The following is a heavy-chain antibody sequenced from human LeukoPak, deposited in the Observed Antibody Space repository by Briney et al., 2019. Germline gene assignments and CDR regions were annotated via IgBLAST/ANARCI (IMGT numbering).Heavy chain of an antibody. CDR1: GGSFSGYY. V-gene: IGHV4-34*01. Sequence: PSEALSLTCAVYGGSFSGYYWSWIRQPPGKGLEWIGEINHSGSTNYNPSLKSRVTISVDTSKNQFSLKLSSVTAADTAVYYCARGKSYESSGYYYVFDYWGQGTLVTVSS. CDR2: INHSGST. J-gene: IGHJ4*02. CDR3: ARGKSYESSGYYYVFDY. D-gene: IGHD3-22*01.